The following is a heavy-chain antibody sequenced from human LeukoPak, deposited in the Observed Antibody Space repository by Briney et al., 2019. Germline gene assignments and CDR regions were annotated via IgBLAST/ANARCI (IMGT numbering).Heavy chain of an antibody. J-gene: IGHJ6*03. D-gene: IGHD1-26*01. CDR2: IIPIFGSA. V-gene: IGHV1-69*01. CDR3: SRGAHSMVGAPYYNCYMDV. CDR1: VITFSSRS. Sequence: SVKVSCKASVITFSSRSISWVRQAPRQGLEWMGGIIPIFGSAIYPQKFQGRVTITADESTSTAYMELSSLTSEDTAVYYCSRGAHSMVGAPYYNCYMDVWGKGTTVIVSS.